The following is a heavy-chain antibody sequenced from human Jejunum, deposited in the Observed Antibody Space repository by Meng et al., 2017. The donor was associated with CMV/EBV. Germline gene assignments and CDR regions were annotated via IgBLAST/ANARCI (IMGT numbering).Heavy chain of an antibody. D-gene: IGHD6-19*01. CDR3: ARDGVSSVTDLDY. J-gene: IGHJ4*02. CDR2: INANSGAT. V-gene: IGHV1-2*02. Sequence: ASGFPFTDYYLSWVRQSPGQGLEYMGWINANSGATGCAQKFQGRVSMTRDTSISTIYMELGGLRPDDTAVYYCARDGVSSVTDLDYWGQGTLVTVSS. CDR1: GFPFTDYY.